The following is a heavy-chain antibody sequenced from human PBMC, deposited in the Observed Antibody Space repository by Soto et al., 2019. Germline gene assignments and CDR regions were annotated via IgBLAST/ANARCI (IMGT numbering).Heavy chain of an antibody. J-gene: IGHJ4*02. Sequence: GGSLRLSCAASGFIFTRYNMNWVRQAPGKGLEWVSSISSTTNYIYYGDSMKGRFTISRDNAKNSLYLEMNSLRAEDTAVYYCARESEDLTSNFDYWGQGTLVTVSS. CDR2: ISSTTNYI. CDR1: GFIFTRYN. CDR3: ARESEDLTSNFDY. V-gene: IGHV3-21*06.